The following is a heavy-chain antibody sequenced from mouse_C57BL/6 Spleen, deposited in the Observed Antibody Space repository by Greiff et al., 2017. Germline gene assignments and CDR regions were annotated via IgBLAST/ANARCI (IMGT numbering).Heavy chain of an antibody. CDR1: GFTFSSYA. V-gene: IGHV5-9-1*02. CDR3: TRANYGSSYVWYFDV. D-gene: IGHD1-1*01. J-gene: IGHJ1*03. Sequence: DVQLVESGEGLVKPGGSLKLSCAASGFTFSSYAMSWVRQTPEKRLEWVAYISSGGDYIYYADTVKGRFTISRDNARNTLYLQMSSLKSEDTAMYYCTRANYGSSYVWYFDVWGTGTTVTVSS. CDR2: ISSGGDYI.